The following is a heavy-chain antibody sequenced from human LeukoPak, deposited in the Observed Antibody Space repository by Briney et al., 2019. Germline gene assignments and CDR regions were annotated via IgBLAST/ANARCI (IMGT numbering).Heavy chain of an antibody. D-gene: IGHD3-10*01. CDR3: ARGRSHHHYGSGIYWFDP. J-gene: IGHJ5*02. V-gene: IGHV4-31*03. CDR2: IYYSGST. CDR1: GGSISSGGYY. Sequence: SQTLSLTCTVSGGSISSGGYYWSWIRQHPGKGLEWIGYIYYSGSTYYNPSLKSRVTISVDTSKNQFSLKLSSVTAADTAVYYCARGRSHHHYGSGIYWFDPWGQGTLVTVSS.